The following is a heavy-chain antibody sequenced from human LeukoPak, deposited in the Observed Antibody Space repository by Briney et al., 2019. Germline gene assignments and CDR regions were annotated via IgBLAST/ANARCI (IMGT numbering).Heavy chain of an antibody. CDR2: FDPEDGET. V-gene: IGHV1-24*01. D-gene: IGHD3-9*01. CDR3: ATGEVLRYFDAFDY. CDR1: GYTLTELS. J-gene: IGHJ4*02. Sequence: GASVKVSCKVSGYTLTELSMHWVRQAPGKGLEWMGGFDPEDGETIYAQKFQGRVTMTEGTSTDTAYMELSSLRSEDTAVYYCATGEVLRYFDAFDYWGQGTLVTVSS.